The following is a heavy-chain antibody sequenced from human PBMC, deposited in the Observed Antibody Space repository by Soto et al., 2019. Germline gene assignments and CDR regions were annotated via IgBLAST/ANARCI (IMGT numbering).Heavy chain of an antibody. CDR2: MTGDRAGT. Sequence: PGGSLRLSCAAPGSTFPSYAMSWVPQSPGKGLGRDSIMTGDRAGTYTADSVKGQCTISRDNARNILYLHLNSRRAEDTAVDYCAKAQGPQCSLKKYFDSWGQGAMVTVSS. D-gene: IGHD6-19*01. CDR1: GSTFPSYA. CDR3: AKAQGPQCSLKKYFDS. V-gene: IGHV3-23*01. J-gene: IGHJ4*02.